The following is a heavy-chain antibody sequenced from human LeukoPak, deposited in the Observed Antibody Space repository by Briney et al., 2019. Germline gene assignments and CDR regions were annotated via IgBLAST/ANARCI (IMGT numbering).Heavy chain of an antibody. CDR3: ARIAETAMVMSGGNY. J-gene: IGHJ4*02. CDR1: GYTFTSYY. Sequence: ASVKVSCTASGYTFTSYYMHWVRQAPGQGLEWMGIINPSGGSTSYAQKFQGRVTMTRDTSTSTVYMELSSLRSEDTAVYYCARIAETAMVMSGGNYWGQGTLVTVSS. D-gene: IGHD5-18*01. V-gene: IGHV1-46*01. CDR2: INPSGGST.